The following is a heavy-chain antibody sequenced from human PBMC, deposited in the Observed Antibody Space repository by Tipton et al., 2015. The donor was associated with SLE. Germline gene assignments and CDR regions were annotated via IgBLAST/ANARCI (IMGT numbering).Heavy chain of an antibody. Sequence: TLSLTCTVSGGSISSGNFYWSWIRQHPGKGLEWIGYIYYSGNTYYNPSLQSRVTILRDTSKNQFSLKLNYMTAADTAVYYCARRVTVAGFFDYWGQGTLVAVSA. CDR1: GGSISSGNFY. D-gene: IGHD6-19*01. V-gene: IGHV4-31*03. J-gene: IGHJ4*02. CDR3: ARRVTVAGFFDY. CDR2: IYYSGNT.